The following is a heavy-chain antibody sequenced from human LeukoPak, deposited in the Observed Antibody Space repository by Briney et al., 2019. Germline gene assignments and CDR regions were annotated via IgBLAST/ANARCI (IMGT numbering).Heavy chain of an antibody. CDR2: ISGSGAST. J-gene: IGHJ4*02. CDR1: GFTFSTYA. V-gene: IGHV3-23*01. CDR3: AKDRAQQLVLDF. D-gene: IGHD6-13*01. Sequence: GGSLRLSCAASGFTFSTYAMSWVRQAPGKGLEWVSTISGSGASTYYADSVKGRFTISRDNSKNTLFLQMNSLRAEDTAVYHCAKDRAQQLVLDFWGQGTLVTVSS.